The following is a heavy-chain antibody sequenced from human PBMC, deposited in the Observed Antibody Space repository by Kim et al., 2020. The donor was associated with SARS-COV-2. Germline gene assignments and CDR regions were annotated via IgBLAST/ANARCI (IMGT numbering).Heavy chain of an antibody. Sequence: AESVKRRFTVARDNSKNTLYLQMNSLRDEDTAIYYCAKGGYSGSYYVCDYWGQGTLVTVSS. V-gene: IGHV3-23*01. J-gene: IGHJ4*02. CDR3: AKGGYSGSYYVCDY. D-gene: IGHD1-26*01.